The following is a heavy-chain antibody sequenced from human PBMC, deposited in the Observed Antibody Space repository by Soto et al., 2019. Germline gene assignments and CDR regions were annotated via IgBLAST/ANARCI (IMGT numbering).Heavy chain of an antibody. Sequence: GGSLRLSCAASGFTFSSYSMNWVRQAPGKGLEWVSSISSSSSYIYYADSVKGRFTISRDNAKNSLYLQMNSLRAEDTAVYYCARAGRTTHYYDSSGYPDYWGQGTL. CDR3: ARAGRTTHYYDSSGYPDY. V-gene: IGHV3-21*01. J-gene: IGHJ4*02. D-gene: IGHD3-22*01. CDR2: ISSSSSYI. CDR1: GFTFSSYS.